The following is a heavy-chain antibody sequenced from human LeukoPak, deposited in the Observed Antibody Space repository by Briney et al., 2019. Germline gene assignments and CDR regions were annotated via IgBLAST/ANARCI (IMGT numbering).Heavy chain of an antibody. Sequence: PGGSLRLSCAASGFTFSSYAMSWVRQAPGKGLEWVSAISGSGGSTYYADSVKGRFTTSRDNSKNTLYLQMNSLRAEDTAVYYCAKGIAVAGTFDFDYWGQGTLVTVSS. D-gene: IGHD6-19*01. V-gene: IGHV3-23*01. CDR3: AKGIAVAGTFDFDY. J-gene: IGHJ4*02. CDR2: ISGSGGST. CDR1: GFTFSSYA.